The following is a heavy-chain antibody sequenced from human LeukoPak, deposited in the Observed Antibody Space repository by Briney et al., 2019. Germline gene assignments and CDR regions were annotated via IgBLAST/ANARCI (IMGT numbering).Heavy chain of an antibody. Sequence: SETLSLTCTVSGGSIYNYYWSWIRQAAGKGLEWIGRIYTDGSTDYSPSLKSRVTLSLDTSTNKFPLNRYSVTGADTAVQFVARESKTSDGSGYYHAPWGQGPLVSVSS. CDR2: IYTDGST. V-gene: IGHV4-4*07. CDR3: ARESKTSDGSGYYHAP. CDR1: GGSIYNYY. D-gene: IGHD3-22*01. J-gene: IGHJ1*01.